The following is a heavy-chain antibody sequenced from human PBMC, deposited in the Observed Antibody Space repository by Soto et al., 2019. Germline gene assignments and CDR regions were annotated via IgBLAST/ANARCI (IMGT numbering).Heavy chain of an antibody. CDR2: IYYSGST. V-gene: IGHV4-31*03. D-gene: IGHD2-8*02. CDR3: ARGDTGRLPFDY. CDR1: GGSITTGGYY. Sequence: QVQLQESGPGLVKPSQTLSLTCTVSGGSITTGGYYWSWIRQHPGKGLEWIGYIYYSGSTYYNPSLKSRATISVDTSKNQFSLKLSSVTAADTAVYYCARGDTGRLPFDYWGQGTLVTVSS. J-gene: IGHJ4*02.